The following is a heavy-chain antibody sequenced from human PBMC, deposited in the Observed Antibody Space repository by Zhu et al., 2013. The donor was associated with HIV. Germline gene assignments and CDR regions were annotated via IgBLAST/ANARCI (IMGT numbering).Heavy chain of an antibody. CDR2: INHSGST. D-gene: IGHD2-15*01. V-gene: IGHV4-34*01. J-gene: IGHJ6*03. CDR1: GGSFSGYY. Sequence: QVQLQQWGAGLLKPSETLSLTCAVYGGSFSGYYWSWIRQPPGKGLEWIGEINHSGSTNYNPSLKSRVTISVDTSKNQFSLKLSSVTAADTAVYYCARGNCSGGSCYLGYYYYYYMDVWGKGTTVTVSS. CDR3: ARGNCSGGSCYLGYYYYYYMDV.